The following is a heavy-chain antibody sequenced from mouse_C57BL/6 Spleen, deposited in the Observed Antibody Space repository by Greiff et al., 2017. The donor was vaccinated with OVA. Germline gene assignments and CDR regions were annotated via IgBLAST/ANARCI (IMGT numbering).Heavy chain of an antibody. D-gene: IGHD2-3*01. V-gene: IGHV1-47*01. CDR1: GYTFTTYP. CDR2: FHPYNDDT. Sequence: VHLVESGAELVKPGASVKMSCKASGYTFTTYPIEWMKQNHGKSLEWIGNFHPYNDDTKYNEKFKGKATLTVEKSSSTVYLELSRLTSDDSAVYYCARGSYDGGPYYFDYWGQGTTLTVSS. CDR3: ARGSYDGGPYYFDY. J-gene: IGHJ2*01.